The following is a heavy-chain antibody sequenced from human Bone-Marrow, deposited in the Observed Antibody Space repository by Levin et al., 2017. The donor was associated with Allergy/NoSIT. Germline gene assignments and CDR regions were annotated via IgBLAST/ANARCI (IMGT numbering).Heavy chain of an antibody. J-gene: IGHJ5*02. CDR1: GGSFSGYY. CDR2: INHSGST. D-gene: IGHD3-9*01. Sequence: SQTLSLTCAVYGGSFSGYYWSWIRQPPGKGLEWIGEINHSGSTNYNPSLKSRVTISVDTSKNQFSLKLSSVTAADTAVYYCARRPMRILTGYYHGGLGFDPWGQGTLVTVSS. V-gene: IGHV4-34*01. CDR3: ARRPMRILTGYYHGGLGFDP.